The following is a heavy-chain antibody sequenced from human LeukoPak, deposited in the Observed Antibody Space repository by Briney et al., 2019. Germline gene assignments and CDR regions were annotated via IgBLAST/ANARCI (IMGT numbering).Heavy chain of an antibody. D-gene: IGHD6-19*01. CDR3: ARSRDSSGWSLADY. V-gene: IGHV3-30*03. J-gene: IGHJ4*02. CDR1: GFSFRGYG. Sequence: GGSLRLSCAASGFSFRGYGMHWVRQAPGKGLEWVAVISYDGSTKYYADSVKGRFTISRDNSKNTLYLQMNSLRAEDTAVYYCARSRDSSGWSLADYWGQGTLVTVSS. CDR2: ISYDGSTK.